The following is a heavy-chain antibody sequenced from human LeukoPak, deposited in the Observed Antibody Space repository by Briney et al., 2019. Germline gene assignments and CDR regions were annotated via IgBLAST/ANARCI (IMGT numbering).Heavy chain of an antibody. Sequence: GGSLRLSCAASGFTVSSTFMSWVRQAPGKGLEWVSVIHSGGSTHYADSVKGRFAISRDSSKNTLYLQMNSLRAEDTAVYYCARHPVDTTMALLDYWGQGTLVTVSS. J-gene: IGHJ4*02. CDR2: IHSGGST. V-gene: IGHV3-53*01. D-gene: IGHD5-18*01. CDR3: ARHPVDTTMALLDY. CDR1: GFTVSSTF.